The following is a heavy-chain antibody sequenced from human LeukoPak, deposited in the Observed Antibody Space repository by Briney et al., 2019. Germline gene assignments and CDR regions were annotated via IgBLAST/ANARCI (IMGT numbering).Heavy chain of an antibody. V-gene: IGHV4-39*01. Sequence: SETLSLTCSVSGGSISSTNHYWAWICQPPGKGLDWIGSIYYTGNTWYNPSLKSRVTMSVDMSKSQFSLKLSSVTAADTADYYCARHETWGSGYFAYWGQGSLVTVSS. D-gene: IGHD7-27*01. CDR1: GGSISSTNHY. J-gene: IGHJ4*02. CDR2: IYYTGNT. CDR3: ARHETWGSGYFAY.